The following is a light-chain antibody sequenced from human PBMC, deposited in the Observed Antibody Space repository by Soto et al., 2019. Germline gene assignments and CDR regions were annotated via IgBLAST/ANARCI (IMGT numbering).Light chain of an antibody. Sequence: DIQMTQSPSTLSASVGDRVTITCRASQSISSWLAWYQQKPGKAPKLLIYKASSLESGVPSRFSGSGSGTEFTLTISSLQPDDFASYYCQQYNSYSYTFAQGTKVEI. J-gene: IGKJ2*01. CDR2: KAS. CDR1: QSISSW. CDR3: QQYNSYSYT. V-gene: IGKV1-5*03.